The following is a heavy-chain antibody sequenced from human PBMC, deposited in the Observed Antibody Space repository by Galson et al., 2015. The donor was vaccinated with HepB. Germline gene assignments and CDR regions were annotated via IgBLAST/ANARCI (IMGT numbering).Heavy chain of an antibody. CDR2: ISSTGTTM. CDR1: GFTFSSYT. CDR3: ARVYFGSGSSSAYWYFDL. V-gene: IGHV3-48*02. J-gene: IGHJ2*01. Sequence: SLRLSCAASGFTFSSYTMHWVRQAPGKGLESVSYISSTGTTMYYADSAKGRFTISRDNAQNSLYLQMNSLRDEDTAVYYCARVYFGSGSSSAYWYFDLCGRGALVTVTS. D-gene: IGHD3-10*01.